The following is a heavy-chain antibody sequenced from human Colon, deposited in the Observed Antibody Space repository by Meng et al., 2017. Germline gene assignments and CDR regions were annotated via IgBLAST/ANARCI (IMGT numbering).Heavy chain of an antibody. D-gene: IGHD2-2*01. J-gene: IGHJ2*01. CDR1: GATINSGGYF. CDR2: IDDSGTT. V-gene: IGHV4-31*01. CDR3: ARQVGKYWYFDV. Sequence: LQQAGPGLVKPSQTASLTCTVSGATINSGGYFWTWIRQPPGKGLEWIGYIDDSGTTKYNPSLKNSLTISRDTSKNEFSLKLGSVTAADTAVYYCARQVGKYWYFDVWGRGTLVTVSS.